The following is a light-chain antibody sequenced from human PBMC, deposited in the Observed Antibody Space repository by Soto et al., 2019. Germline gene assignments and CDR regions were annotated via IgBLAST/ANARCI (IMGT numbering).Light chain of an antibody. J-gene: IGLJ1*01. CDR1: SSDVGGYDH. CDR2: ELT. CDR3: SSDAGNHNYV. Sequence: QSVLTQPPSASGSPGQSVTIPCTGTSSDVGGYDHVSWYQQHPGKAPKLTIYELTKRPAGVPDRFSGSKSGNTASLTVSGLQAEDEADYFCSSDAGNHNYVFGTGTKVTVL. V-gene: IGLV2-8*01.